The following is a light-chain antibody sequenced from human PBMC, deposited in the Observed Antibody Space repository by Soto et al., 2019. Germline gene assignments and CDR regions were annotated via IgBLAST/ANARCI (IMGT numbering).Light chain of an antibody. CDR2: AAS. CDR1: QSISRY. CDR3: QQSYSTPRLFT. V-gene: IGKV1-39*01. J-gene: IGKJ2*01. Sequence: DIQMTQSPSSLSASVGDRVTITCRASQSISRYLNWYQQKPGKAPKLLIYAASSLHSGVPSRFSVSGSGTDFTLTISSLQPEDSATYYCQQSYSTPRLFTFGQGTNLEI.